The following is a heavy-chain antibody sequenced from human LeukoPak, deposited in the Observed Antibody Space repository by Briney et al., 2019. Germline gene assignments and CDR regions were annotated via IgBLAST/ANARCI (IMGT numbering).Heavy chain of an antibody. Sequence: GRSLRLSCAASGFTFSSYAMPWVRQAPGKGLEWVAVISYDGSNKYYADSVKGRFTISRDNSKNTLYLQMNSLRAEDTAVYYCARDLYYYDSSGYLDYWGQGTLVTVSS. CDR1: GFTFSSYA. CDR2: ISYDGSNK. CDR3: ARDLYYYDSSGYLDY. D-gene: IGHD3-22*01. J-gene: IGHJ4*02. V-gene: IGHV3-30-3*01.